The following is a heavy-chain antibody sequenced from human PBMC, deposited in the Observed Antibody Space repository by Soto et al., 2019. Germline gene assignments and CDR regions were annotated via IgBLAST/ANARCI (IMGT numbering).Heavy chain of an antibody. J-gene: IGHJ4*02. D-gene: IGHD6-13*01. CDR2: IHYGGNA. CDR3: ARPTAKGTAAPGSYFDY. V-gene: IGHV4-39*01. Sequence: PSETLSLTCTVCGGSINTYNLFWAWVRQPPGKGLEGIASIHYGGNAYYSPSLTPRATISRDTSKNRVSLELRSVTAADTAVYYCARPTAKGTAAPGSYFDYWGQGPLVTVSS. CDR1: GGSINTYNLF.